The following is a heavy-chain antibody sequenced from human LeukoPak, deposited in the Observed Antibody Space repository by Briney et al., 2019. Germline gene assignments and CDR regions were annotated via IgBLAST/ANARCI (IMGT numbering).Heavy chain of an antibody. D-gene: IGHD6-6*01. CDR1: GGSFSGYY. Sequence: SETLSLTCAVYGGSFSGYYWSWIRQSPGKGLEWIGEINHSGSTNYNPSLKSRVTISVDTSKNQFSLKLSSVTAADTAVYYCAREYSSSSPFDYWGQGTLVTVSS. V-gene: IGHV4-34*01. J-gene: IGHJ4*02. CDR2: INHSGST. CDR3: AREYSSSSPFDY.